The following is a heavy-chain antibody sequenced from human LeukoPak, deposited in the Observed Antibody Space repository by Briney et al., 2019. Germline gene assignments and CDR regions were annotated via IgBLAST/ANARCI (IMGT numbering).Heavy chain of an antibody. D-gene: IGHD6-13*01. CDR3: ARRRGWKQQLVYFDY. CDR1: GGSITTFY. CDR2: MFHSGTP. V-gene: IGHV4-59*08. Sequence: SETLSLTCTVSGGSITTFYWSWIRQPPGKGLEWIAYMFHSGTPRYNPSLQGRVTISVDTSKNQFSLNVRSTTAADTAVYYCARRRGWKQQLVYFDYWGQGTLATVSS. J-gene: IGHJ4*02.